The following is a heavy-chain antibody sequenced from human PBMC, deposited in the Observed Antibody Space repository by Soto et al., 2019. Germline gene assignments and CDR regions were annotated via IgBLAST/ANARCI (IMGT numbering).Heavy chain of an antibody. CDR2: IYYSGST. Sequence: PSETLSLTCTVSGGSISSSSYYWGWIRQPPGKGLEWIGSIYYSGSTYYNPSLKSRVTISVDTSKNQFSLKLSSVTAADTAVYYCARQVDGGQLVSYYYYGMDVWGQGTKVTVSS. D-gene: IGHD6-6*01. V-gene: IGHV4-39*01. CDR3: ARQVDGGQLVSYYYYGMDV. CDR1: GGSISSSSYY. J-gene: IGHJ6*02.